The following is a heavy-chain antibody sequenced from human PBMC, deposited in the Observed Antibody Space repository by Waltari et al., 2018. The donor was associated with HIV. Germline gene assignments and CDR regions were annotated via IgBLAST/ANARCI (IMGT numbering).Heavy chain of an antibody. CDR1: GYTFINFD. J-gene: IGHJ6*02. D-gene: IGHD3-22*01. CDR3: ARNSSGKGNRYFYYGLDV. V-gene: IGHV1-8*02. CDR2: IKPNSQKI. Sequence: QVHLVQSGPEVKRPGASRKISCTAYGYTFINFDVNWVRPGAGPGPEWLGWIKPNSQKIAWHYILDDRVNMTRDGSTDMGYMGMSGVNPEDTAIYYCARNSSGKGNRYFYYGLDVWGPGTPGTV.